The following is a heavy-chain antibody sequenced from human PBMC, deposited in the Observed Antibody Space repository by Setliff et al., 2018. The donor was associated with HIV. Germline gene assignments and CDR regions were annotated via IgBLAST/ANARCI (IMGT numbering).Heavy chain of an antibody. CDR1: GYIFTSYY. Sequence: GASVKVSCKASGYIFTSYYIHWVRQAPGQGLEWMGIINPSGGSTTYAQKFQGRVTMTRDTSTSTVYMELSSLRSEDTAVYYCARDRHWNGNLLCWFDPWGQGTLVTVSS. CDR3: ARDRHWNGNLLCWFDP. V-gene: IGHV1-46*01. CDR2: INPSGGST. D-gene: IGHD1-1*01. J-gene: IGHJ5*02.